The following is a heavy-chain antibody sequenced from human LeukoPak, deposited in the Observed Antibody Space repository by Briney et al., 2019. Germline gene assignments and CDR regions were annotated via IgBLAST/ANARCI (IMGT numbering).Heavy chain of an antibody. Sequence: PGGSLRLSCEASGFTFSSYGMHWVRQAPGKGLEWVAVLSYDGSEKYYADSVKGRFTISRDNSKNTLYLQMHSLRAEDTAVYFCAKDRSNYGSGMEAFDIWGQGTMVTVSS. CDR1: GFTFSSYG. D-gene: IGHD3-10*01. CDR3: AKDRSNYGSGMEAFDI. CDR2: LSYDGSEK. V-gene: IGHV3-33*05. J-gene: IGHJ3*02.